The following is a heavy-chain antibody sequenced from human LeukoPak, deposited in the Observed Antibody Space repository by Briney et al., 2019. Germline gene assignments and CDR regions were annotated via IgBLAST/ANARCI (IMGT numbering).Heavy chain of an antibody. V-gene: IGHV4-30-2*01. CDR1: GGSISSGGYS. CDR3: ARDSSGYFDY. CDR2: IYHSGST. Sequence: SETLSLTCAVSGGSISSGGYSWSWIRQPPGKGLEWIGYIYHSGSTYYDPSLKSRVTISVDRSKNQFSLKLSSVTAADTAVYYCARDSSGYFDYWGQGTLVTVSS. J-gene: IGHJ4*02. D-gene: IGHD3-22*01.